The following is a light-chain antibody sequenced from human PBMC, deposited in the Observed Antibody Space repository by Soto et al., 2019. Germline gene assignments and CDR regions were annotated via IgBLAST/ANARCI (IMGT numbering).Light chain of an antibody. J-gene: IGKJ2*01. V-gene: IGKV1-17*03. CDR3: LQHNSYPYT. CDR1: QDISRF. Sequence: DVQMTQSPSAMSASVGDRVTITCRASQDISRFVALFQQKPGKAPERLIYDTSSLQPGVPSRFRGSGSGTEFTLAISVLQPEDFATYYCLQHNSYPYTFGQGTKLEIK. CDR2: DTS.